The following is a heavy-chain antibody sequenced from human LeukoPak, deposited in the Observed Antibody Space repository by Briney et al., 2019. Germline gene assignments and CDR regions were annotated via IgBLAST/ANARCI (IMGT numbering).Heavy chain of an antibody. CDR1: GFTFASCA. D-gene: IGHD1-1*01. CDR2: IGGSGVNT. Sequence: PGGSLRLSCTASGFTFASCAMSWVRQAPGKGLEWVSTIGGSGVNTYYADSAKGRFTITRDNSKNTLFLQVSSLSPEDTAVYYCANAPFNEGRIFDYWGQGTLVTVSS. CDR3: ANAPFNEGRIFDY. J-gene: IGHJ4*02. V-gene: IGHV3-23*01.